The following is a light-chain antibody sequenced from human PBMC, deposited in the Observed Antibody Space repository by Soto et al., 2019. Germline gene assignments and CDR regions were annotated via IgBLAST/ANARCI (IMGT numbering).Light chain of an antibody. CDR2: TND. CDR3: ATWVDSLSVYV. J-gene: IGLJ1*01. CDR1: SSRIGSNY. Sequence: QSVLPQPPSASGTPGQRGTVSCSGSSSRIGSNYVYWYQQLPGTAPKLLIYTNDQRHSGVPDRFSGSRSGTSASLAISGLRSEDEAIYYCATWVDSLSVYVFGTGTKLTVL. V-gene: IGLV1-47*01.